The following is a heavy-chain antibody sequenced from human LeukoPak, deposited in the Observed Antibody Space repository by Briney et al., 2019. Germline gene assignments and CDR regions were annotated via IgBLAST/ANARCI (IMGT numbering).Heavy chain of an antibody. CDR1: GYTFTGYY. CDR2: INPNRGGT. Sequence: GASVKVSCKASGYTFTGYYMHWVRQAPGQGLEWMGWINPNRGGTNYAQKFQGRVTMTRDTSISTAYMELSRLRSDDTAVYYCAAGGLGYCSSTSCSDYYYYYYMDVWGKGTTVTVSS. V-gene: IGHV1-2*02. D-gene: IGHD2-2*01. CDR3: AAGGLGYCSSTSCSDYYYYYYMDV. J-gene: IGHJ6*03.